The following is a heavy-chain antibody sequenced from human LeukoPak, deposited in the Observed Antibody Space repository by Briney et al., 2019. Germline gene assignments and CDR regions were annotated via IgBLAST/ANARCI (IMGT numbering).Heavy chain of an antibody. J-gene: IGHJ4*02. V-gene: IGHV3-30-3*01. Sequence: GRSLRLSCAASGFTFSSYAMHWVRQAPGKGLEWVAVISYDGSNKYYADSVKGRFTISRDNSKNTLYLQMNSLRAEDTAVYYCARGTYMITFGGDKWSYWGQGTLVTVSS. CDR1: GFTFSSYA. CDR3: ARGTYMITFGGDKWSY. D-gene: IGHD3-16*01. CDR2: ISYDGSNK.